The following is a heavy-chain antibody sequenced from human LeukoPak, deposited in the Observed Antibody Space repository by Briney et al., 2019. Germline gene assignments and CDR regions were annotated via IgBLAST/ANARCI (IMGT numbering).Heavy chain of an antibody. D-gene: IGHD4-11*01. Sequence: PGGSLRLSCAASGFTVSSNYMSWVRQAPGKGLEWVSVIYSGGSTYYADSVKGRFTISRDNSQNTVDLHMNILRAEDTAVYYCAKDAQRGFDYSNSLEYWGQGTLVTVSS. J-gene: IGHJ4*02. CDR1: GFTVSSNY. V-gene: IGHV3-53*01. CDR3: AKDAQRGFDYSNSLEY. CDR2: IYSGGST.